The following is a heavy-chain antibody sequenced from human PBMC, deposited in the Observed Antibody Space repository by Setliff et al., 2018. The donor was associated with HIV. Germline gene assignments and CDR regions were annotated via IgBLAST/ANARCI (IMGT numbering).Heavy chain of an antibody. Sequence: SESLSLTCAVSGGSLSSDNWWTWVRQPPGKGLEWIGEIYHTEYTNYSPSLKSRVSMSVDRSKNQFSLNLTSVTAADTAVYYCARGHCSGTNCYGVDYYGMDVWGQGTTVTVSS. CDR1: GGSLSSDNW. D-gene: IGHD2-2*01. J-gene: IGHJ6*02. CDR3: ARGHCSGTNCYGVDYYGMDV. CDR2: IYHTEYT. V-gene: IGHV4-4*02.